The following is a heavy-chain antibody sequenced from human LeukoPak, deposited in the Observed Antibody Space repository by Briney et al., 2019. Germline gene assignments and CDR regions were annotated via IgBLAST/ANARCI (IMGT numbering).Heavy chain of an antibody. D-gene: IGHD6-19*01. CDR1: GGSISSSSSY. CDR3: ARGHIGVAAHDDAFDI. J-gene: IGHJ3*02. CDR2: IFHSGRT. Sequence: SETLSLTCTVSGGSISSSSSYWGWVRQPPGKGLEWIGHIFHSGRTSYNPSLMSRVTISVDTSKNQFSLKMNPVTAADTAIYYCARGHIGVAAHDDAFDIWGQGTMVTVSS. V-gene: IGHV4-39*01.